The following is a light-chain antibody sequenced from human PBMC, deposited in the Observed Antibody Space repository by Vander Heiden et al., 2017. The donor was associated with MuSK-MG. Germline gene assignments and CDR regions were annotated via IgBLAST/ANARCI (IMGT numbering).Light chain of an antibody. Sequence: DIQMTQSPSSLSASVGDRVTITCQASQDISNYLNWYQQKPGKAPKLLIYDASNLETGVPSRFSGSGYGTDFTFTISSLQPEDIASYYCQQNYNLPPITFGQGTRLEIK. CDR2: DAS. CDR3: QQNYNLPPIT. CDR1: QDISNY. J-gene: IGKJ5*01. V-gene: IGKV1-33*01.